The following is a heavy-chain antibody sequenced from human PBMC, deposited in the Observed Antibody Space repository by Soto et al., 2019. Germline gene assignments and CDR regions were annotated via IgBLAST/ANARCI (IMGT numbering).Heavy chain of an antibody. J-gene: IGHJ4*02. D-gene: IGHD2-15*01. CDR3: ARHGDMAD. CDR1: GGSIISSSYY. V-gene: IGHV4-39*01. Sequence: QLLESGPGLVKPSETLSLTCTVSGGSIISSSYYWRWIRQPPGKGLEWIGSIYYSGSTYYNPSLKSLVTISVATSKNQFSLKLSSVTAADTAVDYCARHGDMADWGQGTLVTVSS. CDR2: IYYSGST.